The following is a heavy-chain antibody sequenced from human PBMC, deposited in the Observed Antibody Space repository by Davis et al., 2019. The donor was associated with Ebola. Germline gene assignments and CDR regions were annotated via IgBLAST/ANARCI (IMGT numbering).Heavy chain of an antibody. CDR3: ARSELDYYDYAFDI. Sequence: PSETLSLTCTVSGGSISSSSYYWGWIRQPPGKGLEWIGYIYYSGSTNYNPSLKSRVTISVDTSKNQFSLKLSSVTAADTAVYYCARSELDYYDYAFDIWGQGTMVTVSS. V-gene: IGHV4-61*05. J-gene: IGHJ3*02. CDR2: IYYSGST. D-gene: IGHD3-22*01. CDR1: GGSISSSSYY.